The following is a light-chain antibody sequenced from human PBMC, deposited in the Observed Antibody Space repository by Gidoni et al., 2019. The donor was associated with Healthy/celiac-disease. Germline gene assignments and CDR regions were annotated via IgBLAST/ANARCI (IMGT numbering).Light chain of an antibody. CDR2: GAS. J-gene: IGKJ1*01. V-gene: IGKV3-20*01. CDR1: QSVSSSY. Sequence: EIVLTHSPGNLSLSPGERATLSCRASQSVSSSYLAWYQQKPGQAPRLLIDGASSRATGIPDRFSASGSGTDFTLTISRLEPEDFAGYYWQQYGSSPWTFGQGTKVEIK. CDR3: QQYGSSPWT.